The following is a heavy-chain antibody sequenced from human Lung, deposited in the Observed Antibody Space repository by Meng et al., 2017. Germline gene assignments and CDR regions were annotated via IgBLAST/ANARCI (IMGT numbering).Heavy chain of an antibody. CDR3: ARDERGGPYYFDY. Sequence: QVQLVQSGAEVKKPGASVKVSCQASGYSFTTYGMHWLRRGPGQRLEWMGWINTDNGDTHYSQKFQGRVTITRDTSARTAYMELSSLRSEDTAVYFCARDERGGPYYFDYWGQGTLVTVSS. CDR1: GYSFTTYG. CDR2: INTDNGDT. J-gene: IGHJ4*02. V-gene: IGHV1-3*04.